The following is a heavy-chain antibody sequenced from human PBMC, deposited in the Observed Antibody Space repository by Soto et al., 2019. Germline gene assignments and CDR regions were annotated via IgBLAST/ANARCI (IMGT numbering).Heavy chain of an antibody. CDR3: AREHSSSYSYEY. CDR1: GYTFTSYD. D-gene: IGHD6-13*01. V-gene: IGHV1-8*01. CDR2: MNPNSGNT. Sequence: ASVKVSCKASGYTFTSYDINWVRQATGQGLEWMGWMNPNSGNTGYAQKFQGRVTMTRNTSISTAYMELSSLRSEDTAVYYCAREHSSSYSYEYWGQGTLVTVSS. J-gene: IGHJ4*02.